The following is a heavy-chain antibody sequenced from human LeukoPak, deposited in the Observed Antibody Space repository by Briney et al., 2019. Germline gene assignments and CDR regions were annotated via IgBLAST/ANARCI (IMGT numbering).Heavy chain of an antibody. CDR2: ISGDGRNI. J-gene: IGHJ4*02. Sequence: GGSLRLSCVASGFTFSSYWMHWVRQDPRKGLVWVSRISGDGRNINYADSVRGRFTISRDNAKNTLYLQMNSLRAEDTAVYYCAKVGDYYDSSGIDYWGQGTLVTVSS. V-gene: IGHV3-74*01. CDR1: GFTFSSYW. CDR3: AKVGDYYDSSGIDY. D-gene: IGHD3-22*01.